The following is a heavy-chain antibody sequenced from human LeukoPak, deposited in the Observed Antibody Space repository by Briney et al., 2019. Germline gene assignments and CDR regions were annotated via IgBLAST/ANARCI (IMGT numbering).Heavy chain of an antibody. J-gene: IGHJ4*02. V-gene: IGHV3-74*01. CDR3: VRGNDYGGPHY. Sequence: GGSLRLSCAVSGFTFSSYLMHWVRHAPGKGLVWVSRIDRDGSRINYADSVKGRFTISRDNGKNTLFLQMNSLRAEDAAVYYCVRGNDYGGPHYWGQGTLVTVSS. D-gene: IGHD4-23*01. CDR1: GFTFSSYL. CDR2: IDRDGSRI.